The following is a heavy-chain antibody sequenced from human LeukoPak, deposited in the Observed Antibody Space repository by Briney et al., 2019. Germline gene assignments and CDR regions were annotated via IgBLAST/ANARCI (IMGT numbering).Heavy chain of an antibody. CDR2: IYYSGST. J-gene: IGHJ5*02. V-gene: IGHV4-59*01. CDR3: ARGFTLFDP. D-gene: IGHD2/OR15-2a*01. Sequence: SETLSFTCTVSGGSISSYYWSWIRQPPGKGLEWIGYIYYSGSTNYNPSLKSRVTISVDTSKNQFSLKLSSVTAADTAVYYCARGFTLFDPWGQGTLVTVSS. CDR1: GGSISSYY.